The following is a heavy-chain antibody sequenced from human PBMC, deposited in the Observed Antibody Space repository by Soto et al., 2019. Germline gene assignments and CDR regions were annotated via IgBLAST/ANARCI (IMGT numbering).Heavy chain of an antibody. CDR3: ARDSSSWRFDY. V-gene: IGHV4-34*01. CDR2: INHSGST. D-gene: IGHD6-13*01. Sequence: PSETMSLTCAVYGGTFSGYDWSWIRQPPGKGLEWIGEINHSGSTNYNPSLKSRVTISVDTSKNQFSLKLSSVTAADTAVYYCARDSSSWRFDYWGQGTLVTVSS. J-gene: IGHJ4*02. CDR1: GGTFSGYD.